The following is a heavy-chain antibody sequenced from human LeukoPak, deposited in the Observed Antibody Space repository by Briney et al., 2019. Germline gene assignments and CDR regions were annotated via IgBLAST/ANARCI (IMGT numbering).Heavy chain of an antibody. CDR2: ISSSGSTI. V-gene: IGHV3-11*01. Sequence: GGSLRLSCAASGFTFSDYYMSWIRQAPGKGLEWVSYISSSGSTIYYADSVKGRFTTSRDNAKNSLYLQMNSLRAEDTAVYYCARGRSDYVWGSYRYTPYYFDYWGQGTLVTVSS. J-gene: IGHJ4*02. D-gene: IGHD3-16*02. CDR3: ARGRSDYVWGSYRYTPYYFDY. CDR1: GFTFSDYY.